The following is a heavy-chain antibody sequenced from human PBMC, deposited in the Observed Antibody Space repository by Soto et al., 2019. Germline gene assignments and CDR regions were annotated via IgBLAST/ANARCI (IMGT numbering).Heavy chain of an antibody. J-gene: IGHJ4*02. D-gene: IGHD3-16*01. V-gene: IGHV3-23*01. CDR3: ANDLPRIGPLRIDY. CDR1: GFTFSSYA. CDR2: ISGGGVGT. Sequence: GGSLRLSCAASGFTFSSYAMSWVRQAPGKGLEWVSGISGGGVGTYYADSVKGRFTISRDNSKNTLFLQMTSLRAEDTAVYYCANDLPRIGPLRIDYWGQGTLVTVSS.